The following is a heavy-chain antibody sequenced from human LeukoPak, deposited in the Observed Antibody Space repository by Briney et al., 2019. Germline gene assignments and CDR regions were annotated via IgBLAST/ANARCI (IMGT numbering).Heavy chain of an antibody. CDR1: GYTFTSYY. V-gene: IGHV1-46*01. Sequence: ASVKVSCKASGYTFTSYYMHWVRQAPGQGLEWMGIINPSGGSTSYAQKFQGRVMITADDSTSTAYMELSSLRSEDTAVYYCARDPPDPWGQGTLVTVSS. CDR3: ARDPPDP. J-gene: IGHJ5*02. CDR2: INPSGGST.